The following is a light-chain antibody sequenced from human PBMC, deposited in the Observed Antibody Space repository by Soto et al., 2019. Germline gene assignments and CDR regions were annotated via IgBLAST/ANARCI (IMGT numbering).Light chain of an antibody. J-gene: IGLJ3*02. Sequence: QSALTQPPSASGSPGQSVTISCTGTSSDIGAYNHVSWYQQHPGRAPRFIIYEVSQRPSGVPDRFSGSKSGSTASLTVSVLQADDEADYYCSSYGGSSNPVMFGGGTKVTVL. CDR3: SSYGGSSNPVM. CDR2: EVS. CDR1: SSDIGAYNH. V-gene: IGLV2-8*01.